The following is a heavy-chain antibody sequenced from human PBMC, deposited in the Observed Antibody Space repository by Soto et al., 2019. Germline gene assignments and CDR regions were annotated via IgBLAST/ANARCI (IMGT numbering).Heavy chain of an antibody. V-gene: IGHV1-69*01. J-gene: IGHJ6*02. CDR3: SRDPHITGLGSHAFYGMDV. CDR2: INTMFIEP. CDR1: GDTFSNFA. D-gene: IGHD3-10*01. Sequence: QMRLVQSGAEVKKPGSSVKVSCKASGDTFSNFAFSWVRRAPGQGLEWMGGINTMFIEPDYAQKFRDRITIVADESTSTVYLELRSLRSDDTGVYFCSRDPHITGLGSHAFYGMDVWGQGTTVTVTS.